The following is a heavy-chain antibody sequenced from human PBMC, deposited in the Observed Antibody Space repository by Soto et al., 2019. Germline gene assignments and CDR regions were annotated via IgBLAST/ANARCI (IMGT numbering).Heavy chain of an antibody. J-gene: IGHJ5*02. CDR3: ARDFDDIATGYSPYIWFDP. CDR1: GYTVTIYG. Sequence: GASVKVSCKASGYTVTIYGISWVRQAPGQGLEWMGWISAYNGNTNYAQKLQGRVTMTTDTSTSTAYMELRSLRSDDTAVHYCARDFDDIATGYSPYIWFDPWGQGTLVTVSS. D-gene: IGHD3-9*01. V-gene: IGHV1-18*01. CDR2: ISAYNGNT.